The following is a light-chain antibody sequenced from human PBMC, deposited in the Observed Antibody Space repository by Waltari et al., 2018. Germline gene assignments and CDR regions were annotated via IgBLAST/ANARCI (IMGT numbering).Light chain of an antibody. J-gene: IGLJ3*02. V-gene: IGLV3-21*04. CDR1: NIDTNS. CDR2: YDS. Sequence: YVLTQPPSLSVAPGETARLTCGGDNIDTNSVNWYQFKPGQAPLLVMFYDSDRPPGIPERLSGSNSGNTATLTITWVEAGDEADYHCQVWDDSNNSGVFGGGTKLTVL. CDR3: QVWDDSNNSGV.